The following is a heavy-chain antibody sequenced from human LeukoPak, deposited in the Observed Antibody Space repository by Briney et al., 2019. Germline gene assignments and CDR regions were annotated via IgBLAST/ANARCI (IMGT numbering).Heavy chain of an antibody. D-gene: IGHD4-11*01. CDR2: ISSTSTTI. CDR1: GFTFSSYS. V-gene: IGHV3-48*01. Sequence: GGSLRLSCAASGFTFSSYSMNWVRQAPGQGLEWVSYISSTSTTIYYAGSVKGRFTISRDNAKNSLYLQMNSLTADDTAVYYCARAQTNWGQGTLVTVSS. CDR3: ARAQTN. J-gene: IGHJ4*02.